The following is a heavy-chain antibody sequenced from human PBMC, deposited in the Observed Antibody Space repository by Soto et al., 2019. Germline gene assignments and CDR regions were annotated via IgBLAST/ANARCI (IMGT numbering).Heavy chain of an antibody. D-gene: IGHD3-10*01. CDR1: GFTFSSYA. V-gene: IGHV3-23*01. CDR3: ARQNSLYYYGSGSPFNWFDP. Sequence: PGGSLRLSCAASGFTFSSYAMSWVRQAPGKGLEWVSAISGSGGSTYYADSVKGRFTISRDNSKNTLYLQMNSLRAEDTAVYYCARQNSLYYYGSGSPFNWFDPWGQGTLVTVSS. J-gene: IGHJ5*02. CDR2: ISGSGGST.